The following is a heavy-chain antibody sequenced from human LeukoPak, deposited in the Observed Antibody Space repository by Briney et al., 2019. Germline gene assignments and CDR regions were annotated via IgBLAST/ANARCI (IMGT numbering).Heavy chain of an antibody. V-gene: IGHV1-18*01. J-gene: IGHJ6*03. CDR1: GYTFTNYG. Sequence: ASVKVSCKASGYTFTNYGISWVRQAPGQGLEWMGWISAYNGNTNYAQKFQGRVTMTRDTSISTAYMELSRLRSDDTAVYYCARDHSSGNYYYYYYMDVWGKGTTVTVSS. CDR2: ISAYNGNT. CDR3: ARDHSSGNYYYYYYMDV. D-gene: IGHD6-19*01.